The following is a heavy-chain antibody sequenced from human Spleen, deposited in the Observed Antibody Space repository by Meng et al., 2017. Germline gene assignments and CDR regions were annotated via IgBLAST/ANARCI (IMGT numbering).Heavy chain of an antibody. CDR1: GFTFSTYS. CDR2: ISSSGSYI. V-gene: IGHV3-21*01. D-gene: IGHD2-2*01. J-gene: IGHJ4*02. CDR3: ARDALGYCSSTNCYLFDY. Sequence: GESLKISCAASGFTFSTYSMNWVRQAPGKGLEWVPSISSSGSYIYYADSVKGRFTISRDNAKNSLYLQMNSLRAEDTAVYYCARDALGYCSSTNCYLFDYWGQGTLVTVSS.